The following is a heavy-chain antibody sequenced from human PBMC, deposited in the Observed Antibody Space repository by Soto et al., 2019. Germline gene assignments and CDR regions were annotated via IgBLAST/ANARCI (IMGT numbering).Heavy chain of an antibody. V-gene: IGHV2-5*02. CDR1: GFSLSTSGVG. CDR3: AHRRRYYDSSGYYYLDY. CDR2: IYWDDDK. D-gene: IGHD3-22*01. Sequence: QITLKESGPTLVKPTQTLTPTSTFSGFSLSTSGVGVGWIHQPPGKALEWLALIYWDDDKRYSPSLKSRLTITKDTSKNQVVLTMTNMDPVDTATYYCAHRRRYYDSSGYYYLDYWGQGTLVTVSS. J-gene: IGHJ4*02.